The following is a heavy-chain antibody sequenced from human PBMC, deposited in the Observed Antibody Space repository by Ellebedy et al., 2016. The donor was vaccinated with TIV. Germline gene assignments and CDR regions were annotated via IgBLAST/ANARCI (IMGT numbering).Heavy chain of an antibody. CDR3: ASLRD. J-gene: IGHJ4*02. Sequence: SETLSLTXSVSGGSISSNGYYWTWIRQHPAKGLEWVGYISYRGTIYYNPSFKSRLTISLDTSKNHFSLKLTSVTAADTAVYYCASLRDWGQGALVTVSS. V-gene: IGHV4-31*03. D-gene: IGHD5-24*01. CDR2: ISYRGTI. CDR1: GGSISSNGYY.